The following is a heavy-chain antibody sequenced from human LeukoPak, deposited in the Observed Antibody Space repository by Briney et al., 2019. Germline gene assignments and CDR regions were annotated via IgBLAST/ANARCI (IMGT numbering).Heavy chain of an antibody. J-gene: IGHJ4*02. CDR2: ISGSGGST. Sequence: GGSLRLSCAASGFTFSSYAMSWVRQAPGEGLEWVSAISGSGGSTYYADSVKGRFTISRDNSKNTLYLQMNSLRAEDTAVYYCAKDRGLRSSGWYVKELITPDYWGQGTLVTVSS. CDR3: AKDRGLRSSGWYVKELITPDY. V-gene: IGHV3-23*01. CDR1: GFTFSSYA. D-gene: IGHD6-19*01.